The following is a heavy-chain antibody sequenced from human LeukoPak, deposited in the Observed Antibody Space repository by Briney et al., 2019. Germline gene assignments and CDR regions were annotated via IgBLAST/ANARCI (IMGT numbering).Heavy chain of an antibody. CDR3: ARDRVRFGYYYYHMDV. V-gene: IGHV1-69*13. D-gene: IGHD3-10*01. J-gene: IGHJ6*03. CDR2: IIPIFGTA. CDR1: GGTFSSYA. Sequence: SVKVSCKASGGTFSSYAISWVRQAPGQGLEWMGGIIPIFGTANYAQKFQGRVTITADESTSTAYMELSSLRSEDTAVYYCARDRVRFGYYYYHMDVWGKGTTVTISS.